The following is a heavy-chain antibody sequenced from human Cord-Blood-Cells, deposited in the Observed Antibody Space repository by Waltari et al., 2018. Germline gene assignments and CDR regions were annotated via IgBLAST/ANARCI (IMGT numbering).Heavy chain of an antibody. J-gene: IGHJ4*02. V-gene: IGHV1-18*01. Sequence: QVQLVQSGAEVKKPGDSVKVSCKASGYTFTSSGSSWVRQAPGQGLEWMGWISAYNGNTNYAQKLQGRVTMTTDTSTSTAYMELRSLRSDDTAVYYCARDGRVGYDFWSGYSYWGQGTLVTVSS. CDR1: GYTFTSSG. D-gene: IGHD3-3*01. CDR2: ISAYNGNT. CDR3: ARDGRVGYDFWSGYSY.